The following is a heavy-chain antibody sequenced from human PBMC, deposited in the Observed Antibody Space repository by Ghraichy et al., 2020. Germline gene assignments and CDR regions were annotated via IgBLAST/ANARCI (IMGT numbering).Heavy chain of an antibody. CDR1: GGSISSYY. Sequence: SETLSLTCTVSGGSISSYYWSWIRQPPGKGLEWIGYIYYSGSTNYNPSLKSRVTISVDTSKNQFSLKLSSVTAADTAVYYCARGSSTRSAGPDIRYFDWLPNYYFDYWGQGTLVTVSS. CDR3: ARGSSTRSAGPDIRYFDWLPNYYFDY. J-gene: IGHJ4*02. D-gene: IGHD3-9*01. V-gene: IGHV4-59*01. CDR2: IYYSGST.